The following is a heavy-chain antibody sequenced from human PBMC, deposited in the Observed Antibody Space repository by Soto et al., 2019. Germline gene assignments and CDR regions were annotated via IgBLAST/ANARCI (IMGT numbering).Heavy chain of an antibody. D-gene: IGHD1-26*01. CDR2: IGGLDDNL. J-gene: IGHJ4*01. V-gene: IGHV3-23*01. CDR1: GFTFNIYA. CDR3: ARGGGSPHHLDY. Sequence: EVQLLESGGGLVQPGGSLRLSCAASGFTFNIYAMNWVRQAPGKGLEWVSAIGGLDDNLYYADSVEGRFTISRDDAKNTLYLQLNSLGADDTAVYFCARGGGSPHHLDYWGRGALVTVSS.